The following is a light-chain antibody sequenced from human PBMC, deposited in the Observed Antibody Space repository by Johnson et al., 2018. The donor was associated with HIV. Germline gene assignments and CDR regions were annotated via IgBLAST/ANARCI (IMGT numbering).Light chain of an antibody. CDR1: SSNIGNNY. Sequence: QSVLTQPPSVSAAPGQKVTISCSGSSSNIGNNYVSWYQQLPGTAPKLLIYENNKRPSGIPARFSGSKSGTSATLGITGLQTGDEADYYCGTWDTGLSAPYVFGTGTKVTVL. CDR3: GTWDTGLSAPYV. J-gene: IGLJ1*01. V-gene: IGLV1-51*02. CDR2: ENN.